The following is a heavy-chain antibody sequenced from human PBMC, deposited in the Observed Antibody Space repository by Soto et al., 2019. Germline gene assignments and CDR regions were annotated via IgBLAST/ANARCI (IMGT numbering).Heavy chain of an antibody. J-gene: IGHJ6*02. V-gene: IGHV3-30*03. Sequence: QVPLVESGGGVVQPGRSLRLSCAASGFTFSSYGMHWVRQAPGKGLEWVAVISYDGSNKYYADSVKGRFTISRDNSKNTLYLQMNSLRAEDTAVYYCATSNGGTYYYYYGMDVWGQGTTVTVSS. CDR1: GFTFSSYG. CDR2: ISYDGSNK. D-gene: IGHD1-26*01. CDR3: ATSNGGTYYYYYGMDV.